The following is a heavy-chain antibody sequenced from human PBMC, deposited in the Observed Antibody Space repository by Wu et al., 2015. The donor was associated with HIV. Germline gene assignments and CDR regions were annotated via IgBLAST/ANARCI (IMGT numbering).Heavy chain of an antibody. CDR2: IDPNSGGT. V-gene: IGHV1-2*02. Sequence: QVQLVQSGAEVKKPGASVKVSCKASGYTFTGYYMHWVRQAPGQGLEWMGWIDPNSGGTNYAQRFQGSVTMTSDTSISTAYMELSRLRSDDTAVYYCASYYGPESSFDYWGQGTLVTVSS. CDR3: ASYYGPESSFDY. J-gene: IGHJ4*02. D-gene: IGHD3-10*01. CDR1: GYTFTGYY.